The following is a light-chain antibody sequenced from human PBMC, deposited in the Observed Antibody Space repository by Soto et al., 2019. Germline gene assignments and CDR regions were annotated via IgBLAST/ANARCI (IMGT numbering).Light chain of an antibody. CDR1: SANIGGGYD. V-gene: IGLV1-40*01. Sequence: QSVLTQPPSVSGAPGQRVTISGPGSSANIGGGYDVHWYRQVPGRAPKLLIYGYISRPSGVPDRFSGSGSGTSASLAITGLRAEDEADYYCQSYDRLSGSVFGGGTKLTVL. CDR3: QSYDRLSGSV. J-gene: IGLJ3*02. CDR2: GYI.